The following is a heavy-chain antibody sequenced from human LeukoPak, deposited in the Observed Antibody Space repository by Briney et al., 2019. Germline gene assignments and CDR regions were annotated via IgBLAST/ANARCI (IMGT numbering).Heavy chain of an antibody. J-gene: IGHJ4*02. CDR2: ISGSGGST. CDR1: GFTFSSYA. Sequence: LSGGSLRLSCAASGFTFSSYAMSWVRQAPGKRLEWVSAISGSGGSTYNADSVKGRFTISRDNSKNTLYLQMNSLRAEDTAVYYCAKDRSSSWYARDDYWGQGTLVTVSS. V-gene: IGHV3-23*01. CDR3: AKDRSSSWYARDDY. D-gene: IGHD6-13*01.